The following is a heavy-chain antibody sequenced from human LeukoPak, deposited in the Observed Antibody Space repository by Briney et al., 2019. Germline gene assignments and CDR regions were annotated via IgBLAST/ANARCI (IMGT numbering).Heavy chain of an antibody. D-gene: IGHD6-13*01. CDR1: GSSIGRHY. V-gene: IGHV4-59*11. J-gene: IGHJ4*02. CDR2: THFSGSS. CDR3: ARAKAAGSYDF. Sequence: SETLSLTCSVSGSSIGRHYWTWIRQPPGEGLEWIGYTHFSGSSNYNPSLKSRATTSLDRAKNQISLTLTSATAADTAVYFCARAKAAGSYDFWGQGTLVTVSS.